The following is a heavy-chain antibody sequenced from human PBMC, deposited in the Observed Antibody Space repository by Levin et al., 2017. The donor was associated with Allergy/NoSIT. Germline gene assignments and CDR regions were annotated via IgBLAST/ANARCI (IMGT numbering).Heavy chain of an antibody. Sequence: PSETLSLTCTVSGGSISSSSYYWGWIRQPPGKGLEWFGSVYYSGSTYYNPSLKSRVTISVDTSKNQFSLKLSSVTAADTAVYYCARDRRIAAVLSLFDYWGQGTLVTVSS. CDR3: ARDRRIAAVLSLFDY. CDR1: GGSISSSSYY. J-gene: IGHJ4*02. CDR2: VYYSGST. D-gene: IGHD6-13*01. V-gene: IGHV4-39*07.